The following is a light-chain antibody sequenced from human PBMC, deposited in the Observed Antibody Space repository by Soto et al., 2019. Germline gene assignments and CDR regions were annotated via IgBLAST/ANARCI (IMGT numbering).Light chain of an antibody. CDR3: NSYAGSNVYV. CDR1: SSDVGGYNY. V-gene: IGLV2-8*01. Sequence: QSALTRPPSASGSPGQSVTISCTGTSSDVGGYNYVSWYQQHPGKAPKLMIYEVSKRPSGVPDRFSGSKSGNTASLTVSGLQAEDEADYYCNSYAGSNVYVFGTGTKLTVL. J-gene: IGLJ1*01. CDR2: EVS.